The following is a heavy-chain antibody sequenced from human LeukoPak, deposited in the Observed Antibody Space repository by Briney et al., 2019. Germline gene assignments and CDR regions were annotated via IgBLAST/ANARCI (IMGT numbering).Heavy chain of an antibody. Sequence: SETLSLTCTVSGDSISLYYWSWIRQPPGKGLEWIGYIYYTGSTKSNPSLKSRVTISVDTSKKQFSLNLSSVTAADTAVYYCTGHAEYFQEWGQGTLVTVSS. CDR3: TGHAEYFQE. J-gene: IGHJ1*01. CDR1: GDSISLYY. CDR2: IYYTGST. D-gene: IGHD2-8*02. V-gene: IGHV4-59*01.